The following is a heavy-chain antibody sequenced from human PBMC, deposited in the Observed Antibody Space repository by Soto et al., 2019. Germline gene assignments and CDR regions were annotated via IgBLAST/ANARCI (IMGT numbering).Heavy chain of an antibody. CDR3: ARRVAARPIYGFDV. J-gene: IGHJ6*02. CDR1: GGSISSYY. V-gene: IGHV4-59*01. Sequence: PSETLSLTCTVSGGSISSYYWTWIRQPPGKGLEWIGYIYYSGSTNYTPSLRSRVTISLDMSNNQFSLKLNSVTAADTAVYYCARRVAARPIYGFDVWGQGTTVTVSS. D-gene: IGHD6-6*01. CDR2: IYYSGST.